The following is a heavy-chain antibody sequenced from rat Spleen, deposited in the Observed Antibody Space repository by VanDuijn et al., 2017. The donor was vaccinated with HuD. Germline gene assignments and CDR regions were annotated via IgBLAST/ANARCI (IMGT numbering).Heavy chain of an antibody. Sequence: EVQLVESGGGFVQPGRSMKLSCAASGFIFSNYYMVWVRQAPTKGLEWVASITTGGAITSYRDSVKGRFTISRDTAKSTLYLQMDSLRSEDTATYYCARHGYDGSYYYWDYWGQGVMVTVSS. J-gene: IGHJ2*01. CDR3: ARHGYDGSYYYWDY. V-gene: IGHV5-25*01. D-gene: IGHD1-12*02. CDR2: ITTGGAIT. CDR1: GFIFSNYY.